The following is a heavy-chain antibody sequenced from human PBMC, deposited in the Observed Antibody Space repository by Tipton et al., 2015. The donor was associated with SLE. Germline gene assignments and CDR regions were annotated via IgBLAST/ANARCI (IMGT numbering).Heavy chain of an antibody. CDR1: GGSISSYY. CDR3: ARGGDYYDSERAGAFDI. Sequence: TLSLTCTVSGGSISSYYWSWIRQPPGKGLEWIGYIYYSGSTNYNPSLKSRVTISVDTSKNQFSLKLSSVTAADTAVYYCARGGDYYDSERAGAFDIWGQVTMVTVSS. CDR2: IYYSGST. V-gene: IGHV4-59*12. J-gene: IGHJ3*02. D-gene: IGHD3-22*01.